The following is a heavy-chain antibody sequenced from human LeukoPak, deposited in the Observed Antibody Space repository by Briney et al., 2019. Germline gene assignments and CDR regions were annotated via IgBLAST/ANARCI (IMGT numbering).Heavy chain of an antibody. V-gene: IGHV3-33*01. D-gene: IGHD1-1*01. CDR3: AAAWKEGWLDP. J-gene: IGHJ5*02. Sequence: GGSLRLSCAASGFNFSTYGMHWVRQAPGKGLEWVAVIWYDGTNKYYTDSVKGRFTISRDTSKNTLFLQMSSLRVEDTAVYYCAAAWKEGWLDPWGQGTLVTVSS. CDR2: IWYDGTNK. CDR1: GFNFSTYG.